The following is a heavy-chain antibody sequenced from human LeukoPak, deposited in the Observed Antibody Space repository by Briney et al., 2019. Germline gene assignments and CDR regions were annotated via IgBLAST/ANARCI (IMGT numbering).Heavy chain of an antibody. CDR3: ARLKEGYYYYGMDV. CDR1: GGSISTYH. J-gene: IGHJ6*02. V-gene: IGHV4-59*12. CDR2: IYYSGST. Sequence: SETLSLTCTVSGGSISTYHWSWIRQPPGKGLEWIGYIYYSGSTNYNPSLKSRVTISVDTSKNQFSLKLSSVTAADTAVYYCARLKEGYYYYGMDVWGQGTTVTVSS.